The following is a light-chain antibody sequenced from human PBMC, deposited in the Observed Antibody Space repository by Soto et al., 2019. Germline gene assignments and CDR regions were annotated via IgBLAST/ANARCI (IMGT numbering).Light chain of an antibody. V-gene: IGKV1-39*01. CDR1: QSIDYY. CDR3: QQSSNSPMYT. J-gene: IGKJ2*01. CDR2: AAS. Sequence: DIQMTQSPSSLSASVGDRVTITCRASQSIDYYVNWFQQKPVKAPKLLIYAASSFQSGVPSRFSGSGSGTDFTLTISSLQPEDFAGYHCQQSSNSPMYTFGQGT.